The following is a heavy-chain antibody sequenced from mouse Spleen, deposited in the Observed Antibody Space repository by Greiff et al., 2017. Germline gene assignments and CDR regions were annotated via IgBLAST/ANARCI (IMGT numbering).Heavy chain of an antibody. D-gene: IGHD3-2*02. CDR3: ARGRLYYYAMDY. CDR1: GFSLTSYG. J-gene: IGHJ4*01. CDR2: IWSGGST. V-gene: IGHV2-2*01. Sequence: QVQLQQSGPGLVQPSQSLSITCTVSGFSLTSYGVHWVRQSPGKGLEWLGVIWSGGSTDYNAAFISRLSISKDNSKSQVFFKMNSLQADDTAIYYCARGRLYYYAMDYWGQGTSVTVSS.